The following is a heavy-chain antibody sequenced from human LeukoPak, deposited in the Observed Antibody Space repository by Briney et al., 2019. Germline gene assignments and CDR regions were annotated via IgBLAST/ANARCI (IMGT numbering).Heavy chain of an antibody. J-gene: IGHJ4*02. CDR1: GYTFTSYY. D-gene: IGHD6-19*01. CDR2: INPSDGST. V-gene: IGHV1-46*01. CDR3: ARDDRIAVAGPYFFDY. Sequence: ASVKVSCKASGYTFTSYYMHWVRQAPGQGLEWMGIINPSDGSTNYAQRFQGRVTVTRDTSTSIVYMELYSLRSEDTAVYYCARDDRIAVAGPYFFDYWGQGTLVTVSS.